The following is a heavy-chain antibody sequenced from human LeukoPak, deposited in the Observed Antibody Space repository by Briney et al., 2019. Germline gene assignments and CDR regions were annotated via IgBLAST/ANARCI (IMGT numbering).Heavy chain of an antibody. CDR3: ARVQGGATSDY. J-gene: IGHJ4*02. CDR1: GYTFTSYD. V-gene: IGHV1-8*01. CDR2: MNPNSGNT. D-gene: IGHD1-26*01. Sequence: ASVKVSCKASGYTFTSYDINWVRQATGQGLEWMGWMNPNSGNTGYAQKFQGRVTMTRYTSISTAYMELSSLRSDDTAVYHCARVQGGATSDYWGQGTLVTVSS.